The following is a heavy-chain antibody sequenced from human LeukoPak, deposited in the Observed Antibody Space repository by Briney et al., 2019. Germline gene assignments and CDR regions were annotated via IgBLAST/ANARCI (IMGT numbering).Heavy chain of an antibody. D-gene: IGHD3-3*01. CDR3: ARQTYYDFWSGYYYYFDY. CDR1: GGSISSGSYY. CDR2: IYHSGST. J-gene: IGHJ4*02. V-gene: IGHV4-39*01. Sequence: PSQTLSLTCTVSGGSISSGSYYWGWIRQPPGKGLEWIGSIYHSGSTYYNPSLKSRVTISVDTSKNQFSLKLSSVTAADTAVYYCARQTYYDFWSGYYYYFDYWGQGTLVTVSS.